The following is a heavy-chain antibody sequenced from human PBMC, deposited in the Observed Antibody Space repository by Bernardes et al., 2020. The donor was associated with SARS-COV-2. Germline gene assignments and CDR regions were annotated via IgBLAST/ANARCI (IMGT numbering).Heavy chain of an antibody. CDR2: ISGTGGST. V-gene: IGHV3-23*01. D-gene: IGHD3-3*01. CDR3: ANVNDYWSKTGY. CDR1: GFSFHSYA. Sequence: GGSLRLSCTAHGFSFHSYAMNWVRQAPGKGLEWVSSISGTGGSTSYADSVKGRFIISRDNSKNTLYLQMNSLRVEDTAVYYCANVNDYWSKTGYWGQGTLVVVSS. J-gene: IGHJ4*02.